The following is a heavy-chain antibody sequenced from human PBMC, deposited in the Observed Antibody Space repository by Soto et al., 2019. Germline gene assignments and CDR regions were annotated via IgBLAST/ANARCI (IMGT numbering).Heavy chain of an antibody. CDR3: TRRASSSLYHFDF. J-gene: IGHJ4*02. Sequence: PAESLNICCQASGDSFTAYWITWVLQMPGKGLEWMATIDPSDSYVDYSPSFRGHVTFSVDRSITTVYLQWNSLKASDSAMYFCTRRASSSLYHFDFWGQGALVTVSS. CDR1: GDSFTAYW. CDR2: IDPSDSYV. V-gene: IGHV5-10-1*01. D-gene: IGHD2-2*01.